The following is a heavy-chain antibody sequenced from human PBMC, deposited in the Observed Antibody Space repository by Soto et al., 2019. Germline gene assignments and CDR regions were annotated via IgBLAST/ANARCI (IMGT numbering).Heavy chain of an antibody. D-gene: IGHD6-13*01. CDR1: GYTLTELS. V-gene: IGHV1-24*01. CDR3: ATAHSSRAEIYFDY. J-gene: IGHJ4*02. CDR2: FDPEDGET. Sequence: ASVKVSCKVSGYTLTELSMHWVRQAPGKGLEWMGGFDPEDGETIYAQKFQGRVTMTEDTSTDTAYMELSSLRSEDTAVYYCATAHSSRAEIYFDYWGQGTLVTVSS.